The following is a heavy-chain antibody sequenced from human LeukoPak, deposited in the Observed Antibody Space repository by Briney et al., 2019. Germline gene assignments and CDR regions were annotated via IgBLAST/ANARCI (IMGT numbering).Heavy chain of an antibody. CDR2: ISDSGGST. D-gene: IGHD4-17*01. J-gene: IGHJ4*02. Sequence: PGGSLRLSCAASGFTFSNAWMSWVRQAPGKGLEWVSAISDSGGSTYYADSVKGRFTISRDNSKNTLYLQMNSLRAEDTAVYYCAKDRATVTTGVYFDYWGQGTLVTVSS. CDR1: GFTFSNAW. V-gene: IGHV3-23*01. CDR3: AKDRATVTTGVYFDY.